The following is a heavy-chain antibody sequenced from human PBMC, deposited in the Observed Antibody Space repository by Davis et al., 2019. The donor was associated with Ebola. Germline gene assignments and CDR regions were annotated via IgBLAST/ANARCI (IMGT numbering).Heavy chain of an antibody. D-gene: IGHD4-11*01. CDR1: GFTFSSYS. CDR2: IYNDGSRT. Sequence: PGGSLRLSCAASGFTFSSYSMYWVRQPPGKGLVWVSRIYNDGSRTTYADSVKGRFTISRDNAKNTLYLQMDSLRAEDTAVYYCASGNNYAGDYWGQGTLVTVSS. V-gene: IGHV3-74*01. J-gene: IGHJ4*02. CDR3: ASGNNYAGDY.